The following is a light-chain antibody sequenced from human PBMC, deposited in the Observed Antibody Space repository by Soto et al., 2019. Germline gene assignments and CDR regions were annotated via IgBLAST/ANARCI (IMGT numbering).Light chain of an antibody. CDR1: QSLSRYY. J-gene: IGKJ4*01. Sequence: EIVLTQSPGTLSLPPGDTATLSCAASQSLSRYYLAWYQQKPGQAPRLLIYGTSRRATGIPDRFSGSGSGTDFSLTISRLEPEDFAVYYCQQYGDSPPVTFGGGTQVEIK. V-gene: IGKV3-20*01. CDR2: GTS. CDR3: QQYGDSPPVT.